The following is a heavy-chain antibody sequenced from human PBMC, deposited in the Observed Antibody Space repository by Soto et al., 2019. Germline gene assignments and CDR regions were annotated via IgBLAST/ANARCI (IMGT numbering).Heavy chain of an antibody. V-gene: IGHV3-48*01. CDR1: GFSFNISG. J-gene: IGHJ4*02. D-gene: IGHD2-2*02. CDR3: ARDVEGYQLLYHYFDY. CDR2: ISRGTNTI. Sequence: GWSMGISSAASGFSFNISGVTWVCQTPGKGLEWIACISRGTNTIYYADSVKGRFTISRDNAESSLYLQMNSLRAEDTAVYYCARDVEGYQLLYHYFDYWGQGTLVTVSS.